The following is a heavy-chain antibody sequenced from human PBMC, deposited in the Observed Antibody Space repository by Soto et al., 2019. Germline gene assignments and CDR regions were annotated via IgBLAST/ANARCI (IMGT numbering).Heavy chain of an antibody. CDR1: GYTFTSYD. V-gene: IGHV1-8*01. Sequence: ASVKVSCKAYGYTFTSYDINWVRQATGQGLEWMGWMNPNSGNTGYAQKFQGRVTMTRNTSISTAYMELSSLRSEDTAVYYCARGTYYYYYMDVWGKGTTVTVSS. CDR2: MNPNSGNT. CDR3: ARGTYYYYYMDV. J-gene: IGHJ6*03.